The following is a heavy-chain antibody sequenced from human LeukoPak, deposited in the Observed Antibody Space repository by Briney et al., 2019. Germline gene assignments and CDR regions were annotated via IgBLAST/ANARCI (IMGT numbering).Heavy chain of an antibody. D-gene: IGHD6-25*01. CDR1: GFTFSSYV. CDR2: ISSSSSYI. J-gene: IGHJ2*01. Sequence: GGSLRLSCAASGFTFSSYVMTWVRQAPGKGLEWVSSISSSSSYIYYADSVKGRFTISRDNARNSLYLQMNSLRAEDTAVYYCARDGLAAATLHWCFDLWGRGTLVTVSS. V-gene: IGHV3-21*01. CDR3: ARDGLAAATLHWCFDL.